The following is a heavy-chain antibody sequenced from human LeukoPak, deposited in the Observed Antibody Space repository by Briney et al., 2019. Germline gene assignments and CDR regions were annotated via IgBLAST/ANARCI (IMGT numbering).Heavy chain of an antibody. CDR2: ISSSSSYI. Sequence: GGSLRLSCAACGFTFSSYSMNWVRQAPGTGLEWVSSISSSSSYIYYADSVKGRFTISRDNAKNSLYQQMNSLRAEDTAVYYCARGDDWFDPWGQGTLVTVSS. CDR1: GFTFSSYS. J-gene: IGHJ5*02. V-gene: IGHV3-21*01. CDR3: ARGDDWFDP.